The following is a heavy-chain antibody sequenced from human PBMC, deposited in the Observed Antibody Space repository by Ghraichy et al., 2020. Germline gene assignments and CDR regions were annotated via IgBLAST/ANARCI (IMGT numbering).Heavy chain of an antibody. CDR1: GFTFSRYW. D-gene: IGHD2-15*01. Sequence: GGSLRLSCVGSGFTFSRYWMSWVRQAPGKGLEWVANIKYDGSQRLYADSVKDRFIISRDNAKNTMFLQMNSLRAEDTALYYCARVAWGGSDYSDYWGQGALVTVSS. CDR2: IKYDGSQR. V-gene: IGHV3-7*03. J-gene: IGHJ4*02. CDR3: ARVAWGGSDYSDY.